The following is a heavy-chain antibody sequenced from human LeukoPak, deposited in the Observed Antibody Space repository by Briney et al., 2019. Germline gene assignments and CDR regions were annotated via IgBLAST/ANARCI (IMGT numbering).Heavy chain of an antibody. CDR3: ARSPYCSGGSCYSAYFDY. Sequence: PSETLSLTCAVYGGSFSGYYWSWIRQPPGKGLEWIGYIYYSGSTYYNSSLKSRVTISVDTSKNQFSLKLSSVTAADTAVYYCARSPYCSGGSCYSAYFDYWGQGTLVTVSS. D-gene: IGHD2-15*01. V-gene: IGHV4-34*09. CDR1: GGSFSGYY. CDR2: IYYSGST. J-gene: IGHJ4*02.